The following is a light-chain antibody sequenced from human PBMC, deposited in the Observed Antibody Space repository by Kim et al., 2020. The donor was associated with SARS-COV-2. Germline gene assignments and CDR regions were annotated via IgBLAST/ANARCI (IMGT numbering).Light chain of an antibody. J-gene: IGKJ2*01. CDR1: QSVSSSY. V-gene: IGKV3-20*01. CDR2: GAS. CDR3: QQSGSSPPT. Sequence: LSPGDRATRSCRASQSVSSSYLAWYQQKPGQAPRLLIYGASSRATGIPNSFSGSGSGTDFTLTISRLEPEDFAVYYCQQSGSSPPTFGQGTKLEI.